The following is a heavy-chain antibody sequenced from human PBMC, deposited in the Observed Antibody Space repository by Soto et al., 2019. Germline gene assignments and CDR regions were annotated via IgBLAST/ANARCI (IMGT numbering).Heavy chain of an antibody. Sequence: QVRLVQSGAEVKKPGSSVKVSCEASGGTFSSYAVTWVRQAPGQGLEWMGGIIPIVTTPNYAQKFQGRLTVSAEKATRTSYMELSSLRSEDTGVYYCARVAYHFWSRYHYYGMDVWGPGTTVIVSS. V-gene: IGHV1-69*06. CDR3: ARVAYHFWSRYHYYGMDV. D-gene: IGHD3-3*01. CDR2: IIPIVTTP. J-gene: IGHJ6*02. CDR1: GGTFSSYA.